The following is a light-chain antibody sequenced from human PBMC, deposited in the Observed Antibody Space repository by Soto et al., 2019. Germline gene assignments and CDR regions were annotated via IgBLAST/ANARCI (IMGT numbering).Light chain of an antibody. V-gene: IGKV3-15*01. CDR1: QSVSSN. Sequence: EIVMTQSPATLSVSPGERATLSCRASQSVSSNLAWYQRKPGQAPRLLIYGASNRATGIPARFSGSGSGTEFTLTISSLQSEDFAVYYCQHYNNWPQTFGQGTKVEIK. CDR3: QHYNNWPQT. CDR2: GAS. J-gene: IGKJ1*01.